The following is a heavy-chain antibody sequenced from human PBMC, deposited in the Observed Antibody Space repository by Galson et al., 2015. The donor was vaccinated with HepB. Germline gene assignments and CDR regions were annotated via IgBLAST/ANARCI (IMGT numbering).Heavy chain of an antibody. CDR1: GGTFSSYA. D-gene: IGHD6-13*01. CDR2: IIPILGKA. Sequence: SVKVSCKASGGTFSSYAISWVRQAPGQGLEWMGGIIPILGKANYAQKFQGRVTMTADKSTSTAYMELSSLTSEDTAVYYCARATFECLRFVVAAAGSVDYWGQGTLVTVAS. V-gene: IGHV1-69*10. J-gene: IGHJ4*02. CDR3: ARATFECLRFVVAAAGSVDY.